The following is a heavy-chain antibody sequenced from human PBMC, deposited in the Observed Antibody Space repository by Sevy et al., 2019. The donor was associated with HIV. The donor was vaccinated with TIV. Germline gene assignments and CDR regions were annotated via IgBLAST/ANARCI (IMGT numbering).Heavy chain of an antibody. V-gene: IGHV4-38-2*02. J-gene: IGHJ5*02. D-gene: IGHD2-15*01. CDR1: GYSISSGYY. CDR3: ARGELYSGGGGYCSGGSCYSGLWFDP. CDR2: IYHSGST. Sequence: SETLSLTCTASGYSISSGYYWGWIRQPPGKGLEWIGSIYHSGSTYYNPSLKSRVTISVDTSKNQFSLRLSSVTAADTAVYYCARGELYSGGGGYCSGGSCYSGLWFDPWGQGTLVTVSS.